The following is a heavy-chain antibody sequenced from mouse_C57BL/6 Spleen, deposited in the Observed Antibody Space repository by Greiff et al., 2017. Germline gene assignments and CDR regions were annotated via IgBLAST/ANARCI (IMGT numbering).Heavy chain of an antibody. CDR3: ARQLRRDFDY. Sequence: QVQLKQPGAELVMPGASVKLSCKASGYTFTSYWMHWVKQRPGQGLEWIGEIDPSDSYTNYNQKFKGKSTLTVDKSSSTAYMQLSSLTSEDSAVYYCARQLRRDFDYWGQGTTLTVSS. D-gene: IGHD3-2*02. CDR1: GYTFTSYW. CDR2: IDPSDSYT. V-gene: IGHV1-69*01. J-gene: IGHJ2*01.